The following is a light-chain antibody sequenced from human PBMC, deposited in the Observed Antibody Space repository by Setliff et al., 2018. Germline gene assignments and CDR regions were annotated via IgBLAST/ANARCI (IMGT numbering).Light chain of an antibody. CDR2: EVS. J-gene: IGLJ2*01. V-gene: IGLV2-23*02. CDR3: CSYAGSRDVV. Sequence: QSVLTQPASVSGSPGQSITISCTGTSSDVGSYNLVSWYQQHPGKAPKLMIYEVSKRPSGVSNRFSGSKSGNTASLTISRLQAEDEADYYCCSYAGSRDVVFGGGTRSPS. CDR1: SSDVGSYNL.